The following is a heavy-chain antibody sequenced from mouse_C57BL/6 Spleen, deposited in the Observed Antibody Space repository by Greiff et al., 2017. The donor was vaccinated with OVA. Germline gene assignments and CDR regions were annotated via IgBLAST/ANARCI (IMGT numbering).Heavy chain of an antibody. Sequence: QVQLQQPGAELVKPGASVKMSCKASGYTFTSYWITWVKQRPGQGLEWIGRIDPNSGGTKYNEKFKSKATLTVDKPSSTAYMQLSSLTSEDSAVYYCARRDAMDYWGQGTSVTVSS. J-gene: IGHJ4*01. CDR1: GYTFTSYW. CDR2: IDPNSGGT. V-gene: IGHV1-72*01. CDR3: ARRDAMDY.